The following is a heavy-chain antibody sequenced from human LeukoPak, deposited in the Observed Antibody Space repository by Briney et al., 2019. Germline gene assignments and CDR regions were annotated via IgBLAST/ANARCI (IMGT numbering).Heavy chain of an antibody. Sequence: ASVKVSCKASGGTFSSYAISWVRQAPGQGLEWMGGIIPIFGTANYAQKFQGRVTITANKSTSTAYMELSSLRSEDTAVYYCARGLDVVPAAMAEGWFDPWGQGTLVTVSS. CDR2: IIPIFGTA. D-gene: IGHD2-2*01. CDR1: GGTFSSYA. CDR3: ARGLDVVPAAMAEGWFDP. J-gene: IGHJ5*02. V-gene: IGHV1-69*06.